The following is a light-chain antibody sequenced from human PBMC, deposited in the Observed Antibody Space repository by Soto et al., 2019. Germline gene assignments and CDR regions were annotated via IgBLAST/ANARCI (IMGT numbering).Light chain of an antibody. CDR2: GSS. CDR3: QQYNSCSWT. J-gene: IGKJ1*01. Sequence: IVVPHSXATLSVKIRDXXXXXXXASQNIRTNLARYQQEXGQVRRLLIHGSSXRATGVPARFSGSGSATEFTLTTTSLQPDDFATYYCQQYNSCSWTFGHGGKVDIK. V-gene: IGKV3-15*01. CDR1: QNIRTN.